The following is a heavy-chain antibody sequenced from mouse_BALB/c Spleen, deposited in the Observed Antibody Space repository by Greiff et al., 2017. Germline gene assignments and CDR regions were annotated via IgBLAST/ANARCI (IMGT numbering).Heavy chain of an antibody. V-gene: IGHV5-6-3*01. CDR1: GFTFSSYG. CDR3: ARDQIRGY. CDR2: INSNGGST. Sequence: EVQGVESGGGLVQPGGSLKLSCAASGFTFSSYGMSWVRQTPDKRLELVATINSNGGSTYYPDSVKGRFTISRDNAKNTLYLQMSSLKEEDTAMYYCARDQIRGYWGQGTTLTVSS. D-gene: IGHD1-1*01. J-gene: IGHJ2*01.